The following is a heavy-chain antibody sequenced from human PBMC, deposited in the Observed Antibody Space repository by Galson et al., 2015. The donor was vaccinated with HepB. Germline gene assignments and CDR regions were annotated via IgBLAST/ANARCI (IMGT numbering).Heavy chain of an antibody. D-gene: IGHD3-3*01. J-gene: IGHJ3*02. CDR1: GFTFSSYS. CDR2: ISSSSSTI. CDR3: AREGGYYDFWSGHSAGDAFDI. Sequence: SLRLSCAASGFTFSSYSMNWVRQAPGKGLEWVSYISSSSSTIYYADSVKGRFTISRDNAKNSLYLQMNSLRAGDTAVYYCAREGGYYDFWSGHSAGDAFDIWGQGTMVTVSS. V-gene: IGHV3-48*01.